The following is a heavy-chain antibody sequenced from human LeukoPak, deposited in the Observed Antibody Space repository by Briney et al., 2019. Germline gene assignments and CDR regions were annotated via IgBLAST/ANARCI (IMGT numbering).Heavy chain of an antibody. D-gene: IGHD2-21*01. V-gene: IGHV4-34*01. CDR1: GGSFKGYH. CDR2: INHSGST. J-gene: IGHJ6*03. Sequence: SETLSLTCGVYGGSFKGYHWSWVRQSPGKGLEWIGEINHSGSTNYNPSLKSRVTLSVDTSQSQVSLTPRSVTAADTAVYFCARGPWGSVIPTRDHFYYMDVWGKGTTVTVSS. CDR3: ARGPWGSVIPTRDHFYYMDV.